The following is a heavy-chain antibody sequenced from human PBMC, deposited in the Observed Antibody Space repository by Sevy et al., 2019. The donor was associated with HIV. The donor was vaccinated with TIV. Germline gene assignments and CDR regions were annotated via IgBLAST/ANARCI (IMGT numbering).Heavy chain of an antibody. D-gene: IGHD6-13*01. J-gene: IGHJ4*02. CDR3: ARGAVVIGTAATPVLDF. V-gene: IGHV4-59*08. Sequence: SETLSLTCSVSDDSINSYYWSWIRQPPGKGLQWIGYIYHNIGSTSYNPSLTSRVTISVDTSKNQFSLKLTCVTAADTAVYYCARGAVVIGTAATPVLDFWGQGSLVTVSS. CDR1: DDSINSYY. CDR2: IYHNIGST.